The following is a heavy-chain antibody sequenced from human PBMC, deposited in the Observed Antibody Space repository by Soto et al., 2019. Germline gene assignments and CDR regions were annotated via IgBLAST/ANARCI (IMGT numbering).Heavy chain of an antibody. CDR2: ISNDETIK. CDR3: AREGHSSGRCGAFDI. CDR1: GFTFSTSI. D-gene: IGHD6-19*01. Sequence: GGSLRLSCAASGFTFSTSIMHWIRQAPDKGLEWVAVISNDETIKIYADPVKGRFSISRDSSKNMVYLEMNSLRPEDTAVYFCAREGHSSGRCGAFDIWGQGTMVTVSS. J-gene: IGHJ3*02. V-gene: IGHV3-30-3*01.